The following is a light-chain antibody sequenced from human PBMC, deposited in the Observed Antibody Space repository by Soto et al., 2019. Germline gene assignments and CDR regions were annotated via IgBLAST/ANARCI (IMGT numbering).Light chain of an antibody. Sequence: QSVLTQPPSVSGAPGQRVSISCTGSSSNIGAGYNVHWYQQFPGTAPKLLMYSNSLRPSGVPDRFSGSKSGTSASLAITGLQAEDEADYYCHSYDSSLSGGVFGGGTQLTVL. CDR1: SSNIGAGYN. CDR2: SNS. J-gene: IGLJ2*01. CDR3: HSYDSSLSGGV. V-gene: IGLV1-40*01.